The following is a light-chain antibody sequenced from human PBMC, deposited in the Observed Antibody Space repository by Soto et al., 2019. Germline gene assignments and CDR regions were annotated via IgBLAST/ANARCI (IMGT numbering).Light chain of an antibody. CDR1: QTISSW. Sequence: DIQMTQSPSTLSGSVGDRVTITCRASQTISSWLAWYQQKPGKAPKLLIYKASTLKSGVPSRFSGSGSGTEFTLTISSLQPEDFATYYCQQSYRTPRTFGQGTRVEIK. V-gene: IGKV1-5*03. J-gene: IGKJ1*01. CDR3: QQSYRTPRT. CDR2: KAS.